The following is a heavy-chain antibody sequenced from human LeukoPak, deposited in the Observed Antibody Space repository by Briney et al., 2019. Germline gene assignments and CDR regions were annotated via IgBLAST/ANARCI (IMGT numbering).Heavy chain of an antibody. CDR3: ARDPLKATVTTTYYFDY. J-gene: IGHJ4*02. Sequence: PGGSLRLSCAASGFTFSNLAMSWVRQAPGKGLEWVSYISSSGSTIYYADSVKGRFTISRDNAKNSLYLQMNSLRAEDTAVYYCARDPLKATVTTTYYFDYWGQGTLVTVSS. CDR1: GFTFSNLA. CDR2: ISSSGSTI. V-gene: IGHV3-11*04. D-gene: IGHD4-17*01.